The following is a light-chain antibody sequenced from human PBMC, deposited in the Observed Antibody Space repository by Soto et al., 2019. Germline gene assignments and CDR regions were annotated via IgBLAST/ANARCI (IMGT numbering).Light chain of an antibody. CDR1: QRINNW. CDR3: QQYNSHWSWT. Sequence: DIQMTQSPSTLAASAGDRVTITCRASQRINNWLAWYQQKPGKAPKLMIYHASTLQSGVPPRFSGSGFGTEFTLTISNLQPEDFAMYYCQQYNSHWSWTFGQGTKVKI. J-gene: IGKJ1*01. CDR2: HAS. V-gene: IGKV1-5*03.